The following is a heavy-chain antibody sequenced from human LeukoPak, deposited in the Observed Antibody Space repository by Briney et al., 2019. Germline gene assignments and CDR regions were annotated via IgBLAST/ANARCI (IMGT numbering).Heavy chain of an antibody. CDR2: ISYDGTNK. Sequence: GKSLRHSCAASGFTFSAYGLHWVRQAPGKGLEWVAVISYDGTNKYYAESVKGRFTISRDNSKNTLYLQMNSQRSEDTAVYYCAKGLYDSNGYGDWGFDYWGQGTLVTVSS. D-gene: IGHD3-22*01. V-gene: IGHV3-30*18. J-gene: IGHJ4*02. CDR1: GFTFSAYG. CDR3: AKGLYDSNGYGDWGFDY.